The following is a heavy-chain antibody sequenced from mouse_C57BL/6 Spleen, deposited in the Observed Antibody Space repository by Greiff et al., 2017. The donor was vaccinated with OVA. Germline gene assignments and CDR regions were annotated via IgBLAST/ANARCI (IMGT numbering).Heavy chain of an antibody. CDR3: ARYTDSSGSAWFAY. CDR1: GYTFTSYW. V-gene: IGHV1-69*01. Sequence: QVQLQQPGAELVMPGASVKLSCKASGYTFTSYWMHWVKQRPGQGLEWIGEIDPSDSYTNYNQKFKGKSTLTVDKSSSTAYMQLSSLTSEDSAVYYCARYTDSSGSAWFAYWGQGTLVTVSA. D-gene: IGHD3-2*02. CDR2: IDPSDSYT. J-gene: IGHJ3*01.